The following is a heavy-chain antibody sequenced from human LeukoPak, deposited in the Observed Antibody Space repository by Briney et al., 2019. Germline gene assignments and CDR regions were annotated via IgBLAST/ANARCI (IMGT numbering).Heavy chain of an antibody. V-gene: IGHV4-39*01. J-gene: IGHJ3*02. Sequence: SETLSLTCTVSGVSINSNTYYWGWVRQPPGKRLEWIGSIHYSGSPYYYNYRGSPFYNPSLKSRITISVDTSKNQFSLKLSSVIAADTAIYYCARNDSGGFDAFDIWGQGTMVIVSS. CDR3: ARNDSGGFDAFDI. CDR1: GVSINSNTYY. CDR2: IHYSGSP. D-gene: IGHD3-22*01.